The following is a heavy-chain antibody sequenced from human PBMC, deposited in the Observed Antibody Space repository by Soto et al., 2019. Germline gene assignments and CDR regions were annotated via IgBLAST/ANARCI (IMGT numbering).Heavy chain of an antibody. CDR1: GFTFSYYY. CDR3: ARDAVVVPAAGDYYYYYGMDV. J-gene: IGHJ6*02. CDR2: ISSSSSYT. D-gene: IGHD2-2*01. V-gene: IGHV3-11*06. Sequence: GGSLRLSWAASGFTFSYYYMSWSRQAPGKGLEWVSYISSSSSYTNYADSVKGRFTISRDNAKNSLYLQMNSLRAEDTAVYYCARDAVVVPAAGDYYYYYGMDVWGQGTTVTVSS.